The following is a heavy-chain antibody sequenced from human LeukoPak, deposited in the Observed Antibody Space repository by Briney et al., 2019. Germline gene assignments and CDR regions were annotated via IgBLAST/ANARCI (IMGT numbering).Heavy chain of an antibody. J-gene: IGHJ3*02. CDR2: INPNSGGT. CDR1: GYTFGAYY. D-gene: IGHD6-13*01. Sequence: ASVKVSCKASGYTFGAYYMYWVRQAPGQGLEWMGWINPNSGGTNYAQKFQGRVTMTRDTSISTAYMELSRLRSDDTAVYYCAGAAAGTDAFDIWGQGTMVTVSS. V-gene: IGHV1-2*02. CDR3: AGAAAGTDAFDI.